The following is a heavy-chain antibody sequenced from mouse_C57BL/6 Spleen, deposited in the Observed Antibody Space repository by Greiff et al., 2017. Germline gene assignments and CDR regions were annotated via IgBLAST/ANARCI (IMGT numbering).Heavy chain of an antibody. J-gene: IGHJ1*03. CDR1: GYTFTSYW. CDR3: AIEDLYDYGTEWYFDV. V-gene: IGHV1-74*01. CDR2: IHPSDSDT. D-gene: IGHD2-4*01. Sequence: VQLQQPGAELVKPGASVKVSCKASGYTFTSYWMHWVKQRPGQGLEWIGRIHPSDSDTNYNQKFKGKATLTVDKSASTSYMQLSSLTSEYSAVYYCAIEDLYDYGTEWYFDVWGTGTTVTVSS.